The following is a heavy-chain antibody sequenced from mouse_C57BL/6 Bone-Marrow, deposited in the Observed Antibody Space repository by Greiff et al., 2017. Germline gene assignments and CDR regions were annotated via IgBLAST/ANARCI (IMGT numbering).Heavy chain of an antibody. CDR2: ISNLAYSI. J-gene: IGHJ4*01. D-gene: IGHD1-1*01. V-gene: IGHV5-15*01. CDR3: ARQDYGSSYDYAMDY. CDR1: GFTFSDYG. Sequence: EVKLVESGGGLVQPGGSLTLSCAASGFTFSDYGMAWVRQAPRKGPEWVAFISNLAYSIYYADTVTGRFTISRENAKNTLYLEMSSLRSEDTAMYYCARQDYGSSYDYAMDYWGQGTSVTVSS.